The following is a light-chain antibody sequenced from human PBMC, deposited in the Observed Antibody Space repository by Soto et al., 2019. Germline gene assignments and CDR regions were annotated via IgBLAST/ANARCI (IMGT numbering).Light chain of an antibody. V-gene: IGKV3-20*01. CDR3: QQYGSSPPNT. Sequence: EIVLAQSPGTLSLSPGERATLSCRASQSVTNSFLAWYQQKPGQAPRLLIYGASRRATGIPDRFTGSGSGTDFTLTISRLEPEDFAVYYCQQYGSSPPNTFGQGTKLEIK. J-gene: IGKJ2*01. CDR2: GAS. CDR1: QSVTNSF.